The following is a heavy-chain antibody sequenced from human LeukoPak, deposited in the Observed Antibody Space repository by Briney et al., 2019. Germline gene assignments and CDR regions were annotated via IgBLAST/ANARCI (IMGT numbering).Heavy chain of an antibody. CDR1: GFTLSSYW. CDR2: IKQDGSEK. D-gene: IGHD4-17*01. Sequence: GGSLRLSCAASGFTLSSYWMSWVRQAPGKGPEWVANIKQDGSEKYYVDSVKGRFTISRDNAETSLHLQMNSLRAEDTAVYYCARGGNHGDYWYFDLWGRGTLVTVSS. CDR3: ARGGNHGDYWYFDL. J-gene: IGHJ2*01. V-gene: IGHV3-7*01.